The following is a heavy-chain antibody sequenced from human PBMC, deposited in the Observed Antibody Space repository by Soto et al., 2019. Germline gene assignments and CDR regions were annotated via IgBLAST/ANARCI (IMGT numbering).Heavy chain of an antibody. CDR1: GYTFTGYY. CDR3: ARSPGAYCGGDCYSGGFDY. CDR2: INPNSGGT. V-gene: IGHV1-2*04. J-gene: IGHJ4*02. Sequence: SVKVSCKASGYTFTGYYMHWVRQAHGQGLEWMGWINPNSGGTNYAQKFQGWVTMTRDTSISTAYMELSRLRSDDTAVYYCARSPGAYCGGDCYSGGFDYWGQGTLVTVSS. D-gene: IGHD2-21*02.